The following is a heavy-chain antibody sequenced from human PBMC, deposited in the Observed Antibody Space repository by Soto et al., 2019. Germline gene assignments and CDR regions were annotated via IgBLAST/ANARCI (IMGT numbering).Heavy chain of an antibody. V-gene: IGHV4-59*01. Sequence: SETLSLTCTVSGGSINSYYWSWIRQPPGKGLEWIGYIYYSGSTNYNPSLKSRVTISVDTSKNQFSLKLSSVTAADTAVYYCARVRREKGVTGTPQKNKTTYYFDYWGQGTLVTVSS. J-gene: IGHJ4*02. D-gene: IGHD1-7*01. CDR1: GGSINSYY. CDR2: IYYSGST. CDR3: ARVRREKGVTGTPQKNKTTYYFDY.